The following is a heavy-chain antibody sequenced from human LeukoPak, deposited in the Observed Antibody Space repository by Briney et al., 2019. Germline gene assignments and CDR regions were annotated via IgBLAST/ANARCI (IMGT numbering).Heavy chain of an antibody. D-gene: IGHD4-17*01. Sequence: ASVKVSCKASGYTFTGYYMHWVRQAPGQGLEWMGWINPNSGGTNYAQKFQGRVTMTRDTSISTAYMEMSRLRSDDTAVYYCARGSVTETYYYCGMDVWGQGTTVTVSS. J-gene: IGHJ6*02. CDR1: GYTFTGYY. CDR2: INPNSGGT. CDR3: ARGSVTETYYYCGMDV. V-gene: IGHV1-2*02.